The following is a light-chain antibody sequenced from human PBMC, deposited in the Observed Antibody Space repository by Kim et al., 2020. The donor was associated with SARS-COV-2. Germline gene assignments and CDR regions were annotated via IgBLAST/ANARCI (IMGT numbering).Light chain of an antibody. CDR2: DAS. J-gene: IGKJ2*03. CDR3: QQYRAYSS. Sequence: LSACVADSVTITCRDSQSISTWLAWYRQEPGKAPKRLISDASTLQSGVPSRFSGSGSGAEFTLTISSLQPEDLANYFCQQYRAYSSFGQGTKLEI. V-gene: IGKV1-5*01. CDR1: QSISTW.